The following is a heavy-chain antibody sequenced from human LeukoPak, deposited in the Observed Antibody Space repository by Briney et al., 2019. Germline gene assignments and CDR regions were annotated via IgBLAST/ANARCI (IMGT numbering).Heavy chain of an antibody. CDR3: ARDPTQYLRYGYFDY. Sequence: GGSLRLSCAASGFIFRNYWMSWVRHTPGKGLEWVANINQDGSDKYYVDSVKGRFTISRDNAKNSLYLQMNSLRAEDTAIYYCARDPTQYLRYGYFDYWGPGILVTVSS. J-gene: IGHJ4*02. CDR1: GFIFRNYW. V-gene: IGHV3-7*01. D-gene: IGHD4-11*01. CDR2: INQDGSDK.